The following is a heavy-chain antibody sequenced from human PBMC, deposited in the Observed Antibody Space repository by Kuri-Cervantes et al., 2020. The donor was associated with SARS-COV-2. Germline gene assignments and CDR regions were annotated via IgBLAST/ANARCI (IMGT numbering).Heavy chain of an antibody. CDR2: ISSSSSYI. CDR3: ARVAGQGPIYYYYMDV. D-gene: IGHD2-21*01. Sequence: GGSLRLSCAASGFTFSSYAMSWVRQAPGKGLEWVSSISSSSSYIYYADSVKGRFTISRDNAKNSLYLQMNSLRGEDTAVYYCARVAGQGPIYYYYMDVWGKGTTVTVSS. J-gene: IGHJ6*03. CDR1: GFTFSSYA. V-gene: IGHV3-21*01.